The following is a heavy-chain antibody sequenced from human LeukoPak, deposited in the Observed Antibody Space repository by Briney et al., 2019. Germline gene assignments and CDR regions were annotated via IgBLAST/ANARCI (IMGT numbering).Heavy chain of an antibody. CDR2: IRYDGSNK. CDR3: ARDGSYMVRGVSTYYFDY. J-gene: IGHJ4*02. Sequence: GGSLRLSCAASGFTFSSYGMHWVRQAPGKGLEWVAFIRYDGSNKYYADSVKGRFTISRDNSRNTIDLQLSSLRAEDTAVYYCARDGSYMVRGVSTYYFDYWGQGALVTVSS. D-gene: IGHD3-10*01. CDR1: GFTFSSYG. V-gene: IGHV3-30*02.